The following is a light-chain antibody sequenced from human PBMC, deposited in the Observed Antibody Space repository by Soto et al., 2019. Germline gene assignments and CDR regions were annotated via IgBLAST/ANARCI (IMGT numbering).Light chain of an antibody. CDR1: QSISTS. J-gene: IGKJ1*01. V-gene: IGKV1-5*03. CDR3: QQYNTYPPT. CDR2: KTS. Sequence: DTQMTQSPSTLSASVGDRVTMTCRASQSISTSMAWYQQRPGTAPKLLIYKTSTLESGVASRFSGSASGTEFTLTISSLQPDDVATYYCQQYNTYPPTFGQGTKVEVK.